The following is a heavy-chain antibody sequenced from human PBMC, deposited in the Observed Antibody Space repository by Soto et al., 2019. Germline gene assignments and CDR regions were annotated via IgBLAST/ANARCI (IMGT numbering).Heavy chain of an antibody. J-gene: IGHJ5*02. CDR1: GGSISSGGYS. D-gene: IGHD3-22*01. Sequence: SETLSLTCAVSGGSISSGGYSWSWIRQPPGKGLEWIGYIYHSGSTCYNPSLKSRVTISVDRSKNQFSLKLSSVTAADTAVYYCARAMIVVDLNWFDPWGQGTLVTVSS. CDR3: ARAMIVVDLNWFDP. CDR2: IYHSGST. V-gene: IGHV4-30-2*01.